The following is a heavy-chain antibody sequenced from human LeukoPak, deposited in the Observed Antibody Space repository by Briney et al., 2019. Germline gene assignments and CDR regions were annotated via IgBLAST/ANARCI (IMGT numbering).Heavy chain of an antibody. CDR1: GCSINSYY. CDR3: ARVRDRSGYFYDFDY. CDR2: IHYSGST. J-gene: IGHJ4*02. Sequence: PSETLSLTCTVSGCSINSYYWSWIRQPPGKGLEWIGYIHYSGSTNYNPSLKGRVTISVDTSKNQFSLKLSSVTAADTAVYYCARVRDRSGYFYDFDYWGQGTLVTVSS. D-gene: IGHD3-22*01. V-gene: IGHV4-59*12.